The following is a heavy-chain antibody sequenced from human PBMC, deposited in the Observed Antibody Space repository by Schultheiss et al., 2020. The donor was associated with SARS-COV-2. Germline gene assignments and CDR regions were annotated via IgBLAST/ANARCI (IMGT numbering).Heavy chain of an antibody. Sequence: SQTLSLTCTVSGGSISSGGYYWSWIRQPPGKGLEWIGYIYYTGSTNYNPSLKSRVTISVDTSKNQFSLNLTSVTAADTAVYYCARRGPRSSSYFDLWGRGTLVTVSS. V-gene: IGHV4-61*08. CDR1: GGSISSGGYY. J-gene: IGHJ2*01. CDR2: IYYTGST. D-gene: IGHD6-6*01. CDR3: ARRGPRSSSYFDL.